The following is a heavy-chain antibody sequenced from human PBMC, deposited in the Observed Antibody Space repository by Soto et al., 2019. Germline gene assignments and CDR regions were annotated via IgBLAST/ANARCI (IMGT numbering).Heavy chain of an antibody. CDR3: AREAVAGTGRPRNWFDP. D-gene: IGHD6-19*01. V-gene: IGHV4-4*02. Sequence: QVRLQESGPGLVKPSGTLSLTCAVSGGSISSSNWWSWVRQPPGKGLGWIGEIYHSGSTNYNPSLKSRVTISVDKSKNQFSLKLSAVTAADTAVYYCAREAVAGTGRPRNWFDPWGQGTLVTVSS. CDR2: IYHSGST. J-gene: IGHJ5*02. CDR1: GGSISSSNW.